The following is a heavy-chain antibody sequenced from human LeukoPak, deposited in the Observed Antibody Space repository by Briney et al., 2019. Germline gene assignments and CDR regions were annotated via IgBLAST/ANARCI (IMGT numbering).Heavy chain of an antibody. D-gene: IGHD3-10*01. J-gene: IGHJ4*02. CDR1: GCTFTSYG. CDR2: ISAYNG. V-gene: IGHV1-18*01. CDR3: ARDQIGFDY. Sequence: ASVKVSCKASGCTFTSYGISWVRQAPGQGLELMGWISAYNGNYAQRFQGRVTMTTDTSTSTAYMELRSLGSDDTAVYYCARDQIGFDYWGQGTLVTVSS.